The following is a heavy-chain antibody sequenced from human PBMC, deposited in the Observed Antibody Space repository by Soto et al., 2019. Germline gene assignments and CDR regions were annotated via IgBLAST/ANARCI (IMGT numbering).Heavy chain of an antibody. Sequence: SVKVSCKASGGTFSSYAISWVRQAPGQGLEWMGGIIPIFGTANYAQKFQGRVTITADESTSTAYMELSSLRSEDTAVYYCGVAARYYYYYGMDVWRQRTTVTVSS. CDR2: IIPIFGTA. CDR3: GVAARYYYYYGMDV. D-gene: IGHD6-6*01. CDR1: GGTFSSYA. V-gene: IGHV1-69*13. J-gene: IGHJ6*02.